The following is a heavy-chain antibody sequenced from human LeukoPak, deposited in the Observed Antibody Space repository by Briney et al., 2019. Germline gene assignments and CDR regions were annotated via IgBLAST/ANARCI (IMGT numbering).Heavy chain of an antibody. CDR1: GFTFSSYS. CDR2: ISSSSSYI. V-gene: IGHV3-21*01. D-gene: IGHD6-13*01. J-gene: IGHJ4*02. CDR3: ARVRAAALDY. Sequence: GGSLRLSCAASGFTFSSYSMNWVRQAPGKGLEWVSSISSSSSYIYYADSVKVGFTISRYNSKNSLYLQMTSLIAEDTAVYHCARVRAAALDYWGQGTLVTVSS.